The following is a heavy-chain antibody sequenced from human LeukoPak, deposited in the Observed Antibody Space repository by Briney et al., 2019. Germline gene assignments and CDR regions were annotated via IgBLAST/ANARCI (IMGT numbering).Heavy chain of an antibody. Sequence: SETLYLTCAVYGGSFSGYYWSWIRQPPGKGLEWIGEINHSGSTNYNPSLKSRVTISVDTSKNQFSLKLSSVTAADTAVYYCATTLGYCSGGSCWGGWFDPWGQGTLVTVSS. V-gene: IGHV4-34*01. CDR3: ATTLGYCSGGSCWGGWFDP. D-gene: IGHD2-15*01. CDR2: INHSGST. J-gene: IGHJ5*02. CDR1: GGSFSGYY.